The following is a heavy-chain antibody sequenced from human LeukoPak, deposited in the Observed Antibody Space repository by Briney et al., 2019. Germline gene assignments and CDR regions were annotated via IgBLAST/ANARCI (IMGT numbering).Heavy chain of an antibody. CDR3: AKEIYGDSTGGRFQH. J-gene: IGHJ1*01. Sequence: GGSLRLSCAASGFTFSSYAMHWVRQAPGKGLEWVAVISYDGSNKYYADSVKGRFTISRDNSKNTLYLQMNGLRAEDTAVYYCAKEIYGDSTGGRFQHWGQGTLVTVSS. CDR2: ISYDGSNK. V-gene: IGHV3-30*04. CDR1: GFTFSSYA. D-gene: IGHD4-17*01.